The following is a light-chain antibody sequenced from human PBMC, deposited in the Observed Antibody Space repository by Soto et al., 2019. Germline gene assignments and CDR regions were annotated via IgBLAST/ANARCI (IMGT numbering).Light chain of an antibody. CDR2: GNS. CDR3: HSYDSSLSAVV. CDR1: SSNIGAGYD. Sequence: QSVLTQPPSVSGAPGQRVTISCTGSSSNIGAGYDVHGYQQLPGTAPKLLIYGNSNRPSGVPDRFSGSKSGTSASLAITGLQAEDEADYYCHSYDSSLSAVVFGGGTKLTVL. V-gene: IGLV1-40*01. J-gene: IGLJ2*01.